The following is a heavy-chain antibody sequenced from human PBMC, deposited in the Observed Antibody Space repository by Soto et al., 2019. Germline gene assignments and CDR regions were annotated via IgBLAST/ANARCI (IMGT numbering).Heavy chain of an antibody. Sequence: QVQLVESGGGVVQPGRSLRLSCAASGFTFSSYGMHWVRQAPGKGLEWVAVISYDGSNKYYADSVKGRFTISRDNSKNKLYMQMNSLRAEDTAVYYCARDDDYYDSSGYYYPGDYWGQGTLVTVSS. V-gene: IGHV3-30*03. CDR3: ARDDDYYDSSGYYYPGDY. CDR1: GFTFSSYG. J-gene: IGHJ4*02. CDR2: ISYDGSNK. D-gene: IGHD3-22*01.